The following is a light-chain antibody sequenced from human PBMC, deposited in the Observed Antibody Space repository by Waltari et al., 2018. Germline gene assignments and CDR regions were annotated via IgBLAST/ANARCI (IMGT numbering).Light chain of an antibody. Sequence: QSVLTQPPSVSGAPGQTVTIACAGSHSNIGAGFDIFWYRQFPGPAPRLLMFGNNNRPSGLPSRFSVSKSGTSASLAITWLQNEDEADYYCQSYDSTLSGWVFGGGTKLTVL. CDR1: HSNIGAGFD. CDR2: GNN. V-gene: IGLV1-40*01. J-gene: IGLJ3*02. CDR3: QSYDSTLSGWV.